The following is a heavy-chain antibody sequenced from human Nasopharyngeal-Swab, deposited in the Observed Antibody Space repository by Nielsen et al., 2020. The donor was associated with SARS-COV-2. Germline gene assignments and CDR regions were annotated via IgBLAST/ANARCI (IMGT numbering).Heavy chain of an antibody. CDR3: AREGYCSSSSCSRFYYYYNGMDV. D-gene: IGHD2-2*01. CDR2: ISAYNGNT. CDR1: GYTFTSYG. V-gene: IGHV1-18*01. J-gene: IGHJ6*02. Sequence: ASVKVSCKASGYTFTSYGITWVRQAPGQGLAWMGWISAYNGNTTYGQKLQGRVTMTTDTSTSTAYMELRSLRSDDTAVYYCAREGYCSSSSCSRFYYYYNGMDVWGQGTTVTVSS.